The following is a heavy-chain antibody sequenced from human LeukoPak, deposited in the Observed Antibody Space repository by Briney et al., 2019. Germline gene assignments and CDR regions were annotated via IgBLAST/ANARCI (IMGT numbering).Heavy chain of an antibody. CDR1: GFTFSSYA. Sequence: GSLRLSCAASGFTFSSYAMSWVRQAPGKGLEWVSAISGSGGSTYYADSVKGRFTISRDNSKNTLYLQMNSLRAEDTAVYYCAKDPRWLGSGYHYRSPDAFDIWGQGTMVTVSS. D-gene: IGHD3-22*01. V-gene: IGHV3-23*01. J-gene: IGHJ3*02. CDR3: AKDPRWLGSGYHYRSPDAFDI. CDR2: ISGSGGST.